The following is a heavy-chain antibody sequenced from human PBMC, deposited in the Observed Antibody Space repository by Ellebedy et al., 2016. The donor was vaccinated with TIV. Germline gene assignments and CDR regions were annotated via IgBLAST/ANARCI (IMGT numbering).Heavy chain of an antibody. CDR3: ARGITVADSRGFFYYYGLDV. Sequence: ESLKISCAASGFTVSGNYMSWVRQAPGKGLEWVSVIYSDGSTFYADSVKGRLAISRDSSKNTLYLQMSSLRAEDTAVYYCARGITVADSRGFFYYYGLDVWGQGTTVTVFS. CDR2: IYSDGST. V-gene: IGHV3-66*01. D-gene: IGHD6-19*01. CDR1: GFTVSGNY. J-gene: IGHJ6*02.